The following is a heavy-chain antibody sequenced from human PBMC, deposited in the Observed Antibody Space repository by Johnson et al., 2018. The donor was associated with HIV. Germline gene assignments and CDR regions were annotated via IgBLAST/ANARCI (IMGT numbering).Heavy chain of an antibody. CDR2: ISYDGSNK. D-gene: IGHD6-19*01. CDR1: GFTFSSYA. J-gene: IGHJ3*02. V-gene: IGHV3-30-3*01. Sequence: QVQLVESGGGVVQPGRSLRLSCAASGFTFSSYAMHWVRQAPGKGLEWVAVISYDGSNKYYADSVKGRFTISRDNSKNTLYLQMNSLRAEDTAVYYCARERRGSGWGIDAFDIWGQGTMVTVSS. CDR3: ARERRGSGWGIDAFDI.